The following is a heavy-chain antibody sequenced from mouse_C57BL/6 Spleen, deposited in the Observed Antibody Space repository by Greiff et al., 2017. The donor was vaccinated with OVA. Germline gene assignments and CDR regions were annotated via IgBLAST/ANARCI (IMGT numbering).Heavy chain of an antibody. D-gene: IGHD2-2*01. V-gene: IGHV1-55*01. Sequence: QVQLKQPGAELVKPGASVKMSCKASGYTFTSYWITWVKQRPGQGLEWIGDIYLGSGSTNYNEKFKSKATLTVDTSSSTAYMQLSSLTSEDSAVYYCARSTMVTNAMDYWGQGTSVTVSS. CDR3: ARSTMVTNAMDY. CDR2: IYLGSGST. J-gene: IGHJ4*01. CDR1: GYTFTSYW.